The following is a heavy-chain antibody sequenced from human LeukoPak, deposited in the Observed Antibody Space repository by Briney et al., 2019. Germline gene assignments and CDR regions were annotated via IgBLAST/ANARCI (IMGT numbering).Heavy chain of an antibody. V-gene: IGHV4-34*01. CDR2: INHRGDT. Sequence: SETLSLTCAVYGGSFSTYCWSWIRQSPGKGLEWIAEINHRGDTNYNPSVKSRVTISVDTSKNQFSLKITSLTAADTAVYYCARGPTISETGYFDYWGQGTLVTVSS. J-gene: IGHJ4*03. CDR1: GGSFSTYC. D-gene: IGHD1-1*01. CDR3: ARGPTISETGYFDY.